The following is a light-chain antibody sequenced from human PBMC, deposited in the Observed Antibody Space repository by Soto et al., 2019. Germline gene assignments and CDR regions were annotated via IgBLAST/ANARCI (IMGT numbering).Light chain of an antibody. Sequence: DIQMTQSPSSLSASVGDRVTITCRASQSISSYLNWYQQKPGKAPKLLIYAASSLQSGVPSRFSGSGSGTDFALTISSLPPEDFVTYYCQQSYSTPRTFGQGTKVEVK. CDR2: AAS. CDR3: QQSYSTPRT. CDR1: QSISSY. J-gene: IGKJ1*01. V-gene: IGKV1-39*01.